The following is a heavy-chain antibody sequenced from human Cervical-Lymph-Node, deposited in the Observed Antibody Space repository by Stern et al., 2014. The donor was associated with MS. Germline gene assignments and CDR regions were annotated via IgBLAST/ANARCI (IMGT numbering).Heavy chain of an antibody. V-gene: IGHV1-18*01. Sequence: HVQLGQSGSEVKKPGASVKVSCKASGSTFTNYGITWVRQTPGRGLERMGWITAYNAETNYEPNLQGRGNMTTDTSMTTDYMELRSLRSDDTAVYYCARTYVRAFDYWGQGSLVTVSS. CDR3: ARTYVRAFDY. CDR1: GSTFTNYG. CDR2: ITAYNAET. D-gene: IGHD3-16*01. J-gene: IGHJ4*02.